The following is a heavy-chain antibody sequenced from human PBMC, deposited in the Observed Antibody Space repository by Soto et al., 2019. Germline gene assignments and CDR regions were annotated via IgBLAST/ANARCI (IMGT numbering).Heavy chain of an antibody. CDR1: GFTFSSYS. V-gene: IGHV3-21*01. CDR3: ARGYCSGGSCYSLDY. CDR2: ISSSSSYI. D-gene: IGHD2-15*01. Sequence: EVQLVESGGGLVKPGGSLRLSCAASGFTFSSYSMNWVRQAPGKGLEWVSSISSSSSYIYYADSVKGRFTISRDNAKNARYLQMNSLRAEDTAVYYCARGYCSGGSCYSLDYWGQGTLVTVSS. J-gene: IGHJ4*02.